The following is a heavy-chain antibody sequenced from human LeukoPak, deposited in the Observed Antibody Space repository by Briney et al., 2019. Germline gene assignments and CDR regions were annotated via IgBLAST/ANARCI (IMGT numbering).Heavy chain of an antibody. Sequence: PGGSLRLSCEVSGFTFSNYWMHWVRQAPGKGLVWVSRISNDGSTTTYADSVKGRFTISRDNAKNTLYLHMNSLRAEDTAVYYCARAGVSVYDTLQDFWGQGTLVTVSS. CDR2: ISNDGSTT. CDR1: GFTFSNYW. D-gene: IGHD3-9*01. CDR3: ARAGVSVYDTLQDF. V-gene: IGHV3-74*03. J-gene: IGHJ4*02.